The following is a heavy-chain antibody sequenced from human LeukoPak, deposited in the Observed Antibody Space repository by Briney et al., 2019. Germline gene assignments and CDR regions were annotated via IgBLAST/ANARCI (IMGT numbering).Heavy chain of an antibody. D-gene: IGHD5-18*01. CDR2: TSSDLNVK. J-gene: IGHJ4*02. Sequence: HPGGSLRLSCAASGFTFRNYVIHWVRQAPGKGLEWVAVTSSDLNVKLYADSVKGRFTISRDNSKNTLYLQMNSLRAEDTAVYYCAKLSTAMADFDYWGQGTLVTVSS. CDR3: AKLSTAMADFDY. CDR1: GFTFRNYV. V-gene: IGHV3-30*18.